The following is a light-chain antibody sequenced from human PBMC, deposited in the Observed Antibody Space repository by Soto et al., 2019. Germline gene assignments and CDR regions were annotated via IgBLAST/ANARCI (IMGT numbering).Light chain of an antibody. CDR1: TSDALSYDA. CDR2: EGN. J-gene: IGLJ3*02. V-gene: IGLV2-23*01. CDR3: CSYVDSNSWV. Sequence: QSVLTQPASVSGTPGQSITISCTGSTSDALSYDAVSWYQSLPGKAPKLIIYEGNKRPSGVSNRFSGARSGNMASLTISGLQADDEADYYCCSYVDSNSWVFGGGTKLTVL.